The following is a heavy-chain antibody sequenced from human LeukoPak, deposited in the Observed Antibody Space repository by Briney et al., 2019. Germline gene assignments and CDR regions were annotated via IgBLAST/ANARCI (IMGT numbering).Heavy chain of an antibody. CDR2: IYSDNT. D-gene: IGHD4/OR15-4a*01. Sequence: GGSLRLSCTVSGFTVSSNSMSWVRQAPGKGVEGVSFIYSDNTDYSNSVKGRVTISKDNSNNTLYLQMNRKRAGDKAEYCCERGAGAYSHPYDYWGQGTLVTVSS. CDR1: GFTVSSNS. V-gene: IGHV3-53*01. CDR3: ERGAGAYSHPYDY. J-gene: IGHJ4*02.